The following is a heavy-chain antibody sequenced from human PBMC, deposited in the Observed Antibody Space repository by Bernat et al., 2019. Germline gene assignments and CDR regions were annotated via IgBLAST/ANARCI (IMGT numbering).Heavy chain of an antibody. Sequence: QVQLQQWGAGLLKPSETLSLTCAVYGGSFSGYYWSWIRQHPGKGLEWIGYIYYSGSTYYNPSLKSRVTISVDTSKNQFSLKLSSVTAADTAVYYCASGSSSSVLGFDYWGQGTLVTVSS. CDR3: ASGSSSSVLGFDY. CDR1: GGSFSGYY. D-gene: IGHD6-6*01. J-gene: IGHJ4*02. CDR2: IYYSGST. V-gene: IGHV4-34*02.